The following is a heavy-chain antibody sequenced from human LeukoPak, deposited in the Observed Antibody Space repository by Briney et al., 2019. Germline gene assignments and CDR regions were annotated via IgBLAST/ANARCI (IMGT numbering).Heavy chain of an antibody. D-gene: IGHD4-17*01. CDR3: ARDQFPMTTVTTNFDY. CDR2: IIPILGIA. V-gene: IGHV1-69*04. CDR1: GGTFSSYA. Sequence: ASVKVSCKASGGTFSSYAISWVRQAPGQGLEWMGRIIPILGIANYAQKFQGRVTITADKSTSTAYMELSSLRSEDTAVYYCARDQFPMTTVTTNFDYWGQGTLVTVSS. J-gene: IGHJ4*02.